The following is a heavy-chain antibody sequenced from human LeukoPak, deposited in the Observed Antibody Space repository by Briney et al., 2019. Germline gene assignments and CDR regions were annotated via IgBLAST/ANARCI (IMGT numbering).Heavy chain of an antibody. CDR2: ISGRGGST. J-gene: IGHJ4*02. CDR3: ANRPGDPYYFDY. Sequence: GGSLRLSCAASGFTFSSYAMSWVRQAPGKGPEWVSAISGRGGSTYYADSVKGRFTISRDNSKNTLYLQMNSLRAEDTAVYYCANRPGDPYYFDYWGQGTLVTVSS. D-gene: IGHD7-27*01. V-gene: IGHV3-23*01. CDR1: GFTFSSYA.